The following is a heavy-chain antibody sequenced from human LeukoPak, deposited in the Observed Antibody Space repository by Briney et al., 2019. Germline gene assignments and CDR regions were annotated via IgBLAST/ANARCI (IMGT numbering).Heavy chain of an antibody. D-gene: IGHD3-10*01. Sequence: SQTLSLTCTVSGGSISSYYWSWIRQPPGKGLEWIGYIYYSGSTNYNPSLKSRVTISVDTSKNQFSLKLSSVTAADTAVYYCARDSGWFDYFDYWGQGTLVTVSS. CDR3: ARDSGWFDYFDY. CDR2: IYYSGST. V-gene: IGHV4-59*01. J-gene: IGHJ4*02. CDR1: GGSISSYY.